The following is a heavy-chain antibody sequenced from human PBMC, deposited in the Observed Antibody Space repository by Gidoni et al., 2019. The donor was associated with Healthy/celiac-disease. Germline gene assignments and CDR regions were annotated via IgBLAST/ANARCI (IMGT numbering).Heavy chain of an antibody. D-gene: IGHD4-17*01. CDR3: ARHRTVTTVEFDY. Sequence: QLQLQESGPGLVKPSETLSLTCTVSHGSISSYYWSWIRQPPGKGLEWIGYVYYSGTTNYNPSLNSRVTISVDTSKNQFSLKLSSVTAADSAVYYCARHRTVTTVEFDYWGQGTRVTVSS. CDR2: VYYSGTT. CDR1: HGSISSYY. J-gene: IGHJ4*02. V-gene: IGHV4-59*08.